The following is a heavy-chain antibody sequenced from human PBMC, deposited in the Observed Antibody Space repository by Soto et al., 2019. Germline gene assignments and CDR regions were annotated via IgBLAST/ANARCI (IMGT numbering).Heavy chain of an antibody. CDR1: GGSINSVGYY. Sequence: QVQLQESGPGLVKPSQTLSLICTVSGGSINSVGYYWNWIRQHPGKGLEWIGYIFYSGSTYYNPFLRSRISMTADTPENRSSPKRSGVTAADTAVYFCARGDRKSGYSSSWVFDYWGQGTQVNVSS. V-gene: IGHV4-31*03. D-gene: IGHD6-13*01. CDR3: ARGDRKSGYSSSWVFDY. J-gene: IGHJ4*02. CDR2: IFYSGST.